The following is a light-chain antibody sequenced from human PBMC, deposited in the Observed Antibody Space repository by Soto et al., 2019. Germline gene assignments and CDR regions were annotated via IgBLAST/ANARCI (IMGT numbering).Light chain of an antibody. CDR1: SSDVGAYNY. CDR2: DVS. Sequence: QSALTQPRSVSGSPGQSVTLSCTGTSSDVGAYNYVSWYQHHPGKAPKFMIFDVSKRPSGVPDRFSGSKSGNTASLTISGLQAEDEADYYCCSYAGAYTQVFGTGTKVTVL. J-gene: IGLJ1*01. V-gene: IGLV2-11*01. CDR3: CSYAGAYTQV.